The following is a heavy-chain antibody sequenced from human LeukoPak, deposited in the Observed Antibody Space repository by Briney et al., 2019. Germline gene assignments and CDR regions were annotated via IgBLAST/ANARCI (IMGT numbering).Heavy chain of an antibody. CDR2: ISTSSSYI. CDR3: ARQQWLDGAYYFDY. J-gene: IGHJ4*02. V-gene: IGHV3-21*01. D-gene: IGHD6-19*01. CDR1: GFTFSGST. Sequence: GGSLRLSCAASGFTFSGSTMNWVRQAPGKGLEWVSFISTSSSYIYYADSVRGRFTISRDNAKNSLYLQMNSLRAEDTAVYYCARQQWLDGAYYFDYWGQGTLVTVSS.